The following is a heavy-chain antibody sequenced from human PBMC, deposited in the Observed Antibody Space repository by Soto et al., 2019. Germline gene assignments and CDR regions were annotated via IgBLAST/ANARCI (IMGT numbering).Heavy chain of an antibody. CDR3: ASGMVRGVPPDY. CDR1: GYTFTSYA. CDR2: INAGNGNT. D-gene: IGHD3-10*01. J-gene: IGHJ4*02. V-gene: IGHV1-3*01. Sequence: GASVKVSCKASGYTFTSYAMHWVRQAPGQRLEWMGWINAGNGNTKYSQKYQGRVTITRDTSASTAYMELSSLRSEDTAVYYCASGMVRGVPPDYWGQGTLVTVSS.